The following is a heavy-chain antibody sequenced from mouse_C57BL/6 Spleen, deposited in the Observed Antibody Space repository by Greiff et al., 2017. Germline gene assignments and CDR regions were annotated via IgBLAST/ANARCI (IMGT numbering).Heavy chain of an antibody. V-gene: IGHV1-82*01. CDR1: GYAFSSSW. CDR3: GSSSYGDFDV. J-gene: IGHJ1*03. D-gene: IGHD1-1*01. CDR2: IYPGDGDT. Sequence: VQRVESGPELVKPGASVKISCKASGYAFSSSWMNWVKQRPGKGLEWIGRIYPGDGDTNYNGKFKGKATLTADKSSSTAYMQLSSLTSEDSAVYFCGSSSYGDFDVWGTGTTVTVSS.